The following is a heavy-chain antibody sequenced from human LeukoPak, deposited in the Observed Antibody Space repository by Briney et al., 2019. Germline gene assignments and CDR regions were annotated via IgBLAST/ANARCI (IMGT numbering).Heavy chain of an antibody. Sequence: SETLSLTCTVSGGSISSYYWSWIRQPAGKGLEWIGRIYTSGSTNYNPSLKSRVTMSVDTSKNQFSLKLSSVTAADTAVYYCARSPVELAAAGLYNWFDPWGQGTLVTVSS. V-gene: IGHV4-4*07. CDR3: ARSPVELAAAGLYNWFDP. D-gene: IGHD6-13*01. CDR1: GGSISSYY. CDR2: IYTSGST. J-gene: IGHJ5*02.